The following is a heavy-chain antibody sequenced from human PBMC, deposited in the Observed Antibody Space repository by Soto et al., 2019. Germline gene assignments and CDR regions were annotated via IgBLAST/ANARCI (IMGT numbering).Heavy chain of an antibody. CDR1: GGSITSYY. CDR2: IYYRGST. V-gene: IGHV4-59*01. D-gene: IGHD1-1*01. Sequence: PSETLSLTCAVSGGSITSYYWSWIRQPPGKGLEWIGSIYYRGSTNHNPSLKSRVTMSVDMSKNQFSLKLTSVIAADTAVYYCARLDTVANYFDYRGQGALVTVSS. J-gene: IGHJ4*02. CDR3: ARLDTVANYFDY.